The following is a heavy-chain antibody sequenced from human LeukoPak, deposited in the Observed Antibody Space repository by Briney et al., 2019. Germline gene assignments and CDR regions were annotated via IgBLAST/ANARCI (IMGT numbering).Heavy chain of an antibody. CDR3: ARDLYSSRTNDAFVI. CDR2: ISYSGGT. Sequence: SETLSLTCAVYGGSFSGYYWGWIRQPPGKGLEWIGSISYSGGTYYNPSLKSRVTISVDTSKIQFSLKLTSVTAADTAVYYCARDLYSSRTNDAFVIWGQGTLVTVSS. V-gene: IGHV4-34*01. J-gene: IGHJ3*02. D-gene: IGHD6-13*01. CDR1: GGSFSGYY.